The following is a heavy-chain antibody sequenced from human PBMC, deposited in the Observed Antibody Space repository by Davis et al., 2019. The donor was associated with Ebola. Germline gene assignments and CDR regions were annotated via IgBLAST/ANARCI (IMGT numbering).Heavy chain of an antibody. CDR2: IYYSGST. CDR1: GGSISSSSYY. V-gene: IGHV4-39*02. CDR3: ARDHSGYAYYFDY. Sequence: PSETLSLTCTVSGGSISSSSYYWGWIRQPPGKGLEWIGSIYYSGSTYYNPSLKSRVTISVDTSKNQFSLKLSSVTAADTAVYYCARDHSGYAYYFDYWGQGTLVTVSS. D-gene: IGHD5-12*01. J-gene: IGHJ4*02.